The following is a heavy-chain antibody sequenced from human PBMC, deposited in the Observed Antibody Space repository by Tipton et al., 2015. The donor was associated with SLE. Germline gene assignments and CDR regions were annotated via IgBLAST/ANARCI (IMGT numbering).Heavy chain of an antibody. CDR3: ARGGVDYGGAYFDY. J-gene: IGHJ4*02. V-gene: IGHV4-39*07. D-gene: IGHD4-23*01. CDR2: IYYSGST. Sequence: TLSLTCTVSGGSISSSSYYWGWIRQPPGKGLEWIGSIYYSGSTNYNPSLKSRVTISVDTSKNQFSLKLSSVTAADTAVYYCARGGVDYGGAYFDYWGQGTLVTVSS. CDR1: GGSISSSSYY.